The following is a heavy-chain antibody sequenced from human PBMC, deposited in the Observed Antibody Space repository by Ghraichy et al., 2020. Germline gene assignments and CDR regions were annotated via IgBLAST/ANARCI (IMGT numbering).Heavy chain of an antibody. J-gene: IGHJ6*03. CDR3: ATVDLPESFGLVTKLYFYYMDV. CDR2: IMPIYGTP. V-gene: IGHV1-69*06. Sequence: SVKVSCKSSGGTFINIALSWVRQAPGQGLEWVGGIMPIYGTPHYAQNFQGRVTITEDKSTATVYMELSSLRPDDTAVYYCATVDLPESFGLVTKLYFYYMDVWGKGTTVTVSS. D-gene: IGHD3/OR15-3a*01. CDR1: GGTFINIA.